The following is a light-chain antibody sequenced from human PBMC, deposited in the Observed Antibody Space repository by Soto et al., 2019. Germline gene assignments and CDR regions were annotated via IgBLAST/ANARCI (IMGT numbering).Light chain of an antibody. CDR3: QQYGSQGT. V-gene: IGKV3-20*01. CDR1: QSVSSSY. J-gene: IGKJ1*01. Sequence: EIVLTQSPGTLSLSPGERATLSCRASQSVSSSYLAWYQQKPGQAPRLLIYGASSRATDITDRFSGSGSWTDFTLTISRLEPEDFSVYYCQQYGSQGTFGQGTKVEIK. CDR2: GAS.